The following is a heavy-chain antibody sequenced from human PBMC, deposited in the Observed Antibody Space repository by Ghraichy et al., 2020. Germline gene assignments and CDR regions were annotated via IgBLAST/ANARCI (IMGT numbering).Heavy chain of an antibody. CDR2: INHSGRT. V-gene: IGHV4-34*01. CDR3: ARDRGVYSSDSSGYYPQQYYFDY. J-gene: IGHJ4*02. Sequence: SETLSLTCAVYGGSGGSFSGFYWTWIRQPPGKGLEWIGEINHSGRTNYNPSLKSRVTISVDTSKNQFSLKLNSVTAADTAVYYCARDRGVYSSDSSGYYPQQYYFDYWGQGNLVTVSS. D-gene: IGHD3-22*01. CDR1: GGSGGSFSGFY.